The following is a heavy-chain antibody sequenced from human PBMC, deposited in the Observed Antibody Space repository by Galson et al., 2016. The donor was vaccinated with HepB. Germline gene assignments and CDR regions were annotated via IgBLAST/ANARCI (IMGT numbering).Heavy chain of an antibody. CDR1: GGSISSYY. D-gene: IGHD3-10*01. Sequence: SETLSLTCTVSGGSISSYYWSWIRQPPGKGLEWIGYIHSSGSTNYNPSLKSRVTISVDTSKNQFSLKLSSVTAADTAVYYCARYTPIVRGVVLGFDNWGQGTLGTVSS. J-gene: IGHJ4*02. CDR3: ARYTPIVRGVVLGFDN. V-gene: IGHV4-59*01. CDR2: IHSSGST.